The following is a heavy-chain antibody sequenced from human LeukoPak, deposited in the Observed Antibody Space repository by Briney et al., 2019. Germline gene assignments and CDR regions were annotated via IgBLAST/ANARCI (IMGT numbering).Heavy chain of an antibody. CDR3: AGSYFRVVKGRRPDV. J-gene: IGHJ6*02. CDR2: IYYTGST. Sequence: PSETLSLTCTVSGGSISTYYWSWIRQPPGKGLEWIGYIYYTGSTNYNPSLKSRVTISVDTSKNQFSLKLSSVTAADTAVYYCAGSYFRVVKGRRPDVWGQGTTVTVSS. CDR1: GGSISTYY. V-gene: IGHV4-59*01. D-gene: IGHD3-3*01.